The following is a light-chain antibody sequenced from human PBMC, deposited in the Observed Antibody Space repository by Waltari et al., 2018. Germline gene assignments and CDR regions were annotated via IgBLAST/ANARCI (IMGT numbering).Light chain of an antibody. Sequence: DIVMTQSPPSLPVTPGKPASISCRSSQSLLHSNVYNYLDWYLQKPGQSPQLLIYLGSHRASGVPDRFSGSGSGTDFTLKISRVEAEDVGVYYCMQALQTPLTFGGGTKVEIK. J-gene: IGKJ4*01. CDR3: MQALQTPLT. V-gene: IGKV2-28*01. CDR1: QSLLHSNVYNY. CDR2: LGS.